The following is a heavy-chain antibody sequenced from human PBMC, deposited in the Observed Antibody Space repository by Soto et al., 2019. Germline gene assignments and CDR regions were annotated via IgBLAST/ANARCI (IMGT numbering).Heavy chain of an antibody. D-gene: IGHD2-21*02. V-gene: IGHV3-30*03. CDR1: GFTFTNYA. CDR3: ARPWIPPRRGGGHSDGMDV. Sequence: QVLLVESGGGVVQPGRSLRLSCAASGFTFTNYAMHWVRQAPGKGLERVALISNDGSDKDYADSVKGRFTISRDIRENTLYLQLNSLRPEDTAVYYCARPWIPPRRGGGHSDGMDVWGQGTTVTVSS. CDR2: ISNDGSDK. J-gene: IGHJ6*02.